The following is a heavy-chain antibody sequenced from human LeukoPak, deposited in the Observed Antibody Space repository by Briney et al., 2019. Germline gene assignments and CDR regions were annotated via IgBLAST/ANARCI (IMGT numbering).Heavy chain of an antibody. Sequence: PSETLSLTCTVSGGSISSGSYYWSWIRQPAGTGLEWIGRIYTSGSTNYNPSLKSLVTISVDTSKNQFSLKLSSVTAADTAVYYCARLLYYYGSGPVDIGGQGTMVTVSS. CDR1: GGSISSGSYY. CDR3: ARLLYYYGSGPVDI. J-gene: IGHJ3*02. V-gene: IGHV4-61*02. D-gene: IGHD3-10*01. CDR2: IYTSGST.